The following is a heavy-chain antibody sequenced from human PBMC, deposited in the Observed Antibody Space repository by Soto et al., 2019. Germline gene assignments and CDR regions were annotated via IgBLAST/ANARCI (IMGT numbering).Heavy chain of an antibody. D-gene: IGHD6-19*01. CDR2: ISNSGGGT. Sequence: LRLSCAASGFTFSSYAMTWVRQAPEKGLEWVSGISNSGGGTYYADSVKGRFTISRDNSKNTLYLQMNSLRAEDTAVYYCAKPAVASPAYYYYDYWGQGTLVTVSS. CDR1: GFTFSSYA. V-gene: IGHV3-23*01. CDR3: AKPAVASPAYYYYDY. J-gene: IGHJ4*02.